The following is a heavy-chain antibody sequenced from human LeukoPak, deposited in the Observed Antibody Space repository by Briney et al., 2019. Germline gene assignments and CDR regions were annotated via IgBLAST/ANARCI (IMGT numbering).Heavy chain of an antibody. D-gene: IGHD6-13*01. J-gene: IGHJ4*02. CDR1: GYTSTGYY. CDR3: ARASAAAGTVLGFDY. CDR2: NNPNSGGT. Sequence: ASVKVSCKASGYTSTGYYMHWVRQAPGQGLEWMGWNNPNSGGTNYAQKFQGRVTMTRDTSISTAYMELSRLRSDDTAVYYCARASAAAGTVLGFDYWGQGTLVTVSS. V-gene: IGHV1-2*02.